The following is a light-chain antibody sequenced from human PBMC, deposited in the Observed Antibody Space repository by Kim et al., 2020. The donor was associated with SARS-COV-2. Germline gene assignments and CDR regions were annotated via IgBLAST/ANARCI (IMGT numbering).Light chain of an antibody. Sequence: EIVFTQSPGTLSLSPGERATLSCRASQSVSSNYLAWYQQKPGQAPRLLIYGASSRATGIPDRFSGSGSGTDFTLTISRLEPEDSAVYYCQQNGHSLPTTFGQGTRLETK. CDR1: QSVSSNY. CDR2: GAS. V-gene: IGKV3-20*01. CDR3: QQNGHSLPTT. J-gene: IGKJ5*01.